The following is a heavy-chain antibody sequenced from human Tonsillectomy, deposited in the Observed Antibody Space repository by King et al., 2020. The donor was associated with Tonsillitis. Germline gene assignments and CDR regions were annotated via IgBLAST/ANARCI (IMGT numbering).Heavy chain of an antibody. CDR3: ARADLKSSGWYVDYFDY. CDR1: GFTFSDYY. J-gene: IGHJ4*02. D-gene: IGHD6-19*01. CDR2: ISSIGKTI. Sequence: VQLVESGGGFVKPGGSLRLYVADSGFTFSDYYMIGIRQDPWKGLACGLYISSIGKTIYYSDPVQGRFTISRDNAKKSLYLQMNSLRAEDTAVYYCARADLKSSGWYVDYFDYWGQGTLVTVSS. V-gene: IGHV3-11*01.